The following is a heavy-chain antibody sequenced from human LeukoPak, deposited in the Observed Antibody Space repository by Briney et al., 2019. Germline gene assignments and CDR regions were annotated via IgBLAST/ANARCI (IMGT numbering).Heavy chain of an antibody. V-gene: IGHV4-4*07. D-gene: IGHD2-2*01. CDR3: AREIVSGCSSIGCLRGHANNWFDS. J-gene: IGHJ5*01. CDR2: IYSGVST. Sequence: SETLSLTCTVSGGSISSYYWSWVRQPAGRGLEWVGRIYSGVSTIYNPSLESRVTMSVDTSKNHFSLRLSSVTAADTAVYYCAREIVSGCSSIGCLRGHANNWFDSWGQGTLVTVSS. CDR1: GGSISSYY.